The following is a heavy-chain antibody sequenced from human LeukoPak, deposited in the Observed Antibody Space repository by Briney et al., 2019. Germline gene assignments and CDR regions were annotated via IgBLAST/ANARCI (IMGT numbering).Heavy chain of an antibody. J-gene: IGHJ4*02. D-gene: IGHD2-15*01. CDR2: IRSKAYGGTT. Sequence: GGSLRLSCTSSGFTFGDYAMSWVRQAPGKGLEWVSFIRSKAYGGTTEYAASVKGRFTISRDDSKNIAYLQVNSLKTEDTAVYYCTRVSLVAASVFFDYWGQGSLVTVSS. CDR1: GFTFGDYA. V-gene: IGHV3-49*04. CDR3: TRVSLVAASVFFDY.